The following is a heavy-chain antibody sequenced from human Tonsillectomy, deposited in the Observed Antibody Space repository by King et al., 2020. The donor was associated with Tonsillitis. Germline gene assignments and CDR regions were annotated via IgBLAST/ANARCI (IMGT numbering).Heavy chain of an antibody. Sequence: VQLQESGPGLVKPSETLSLTCTVSGGSVSSGASYWSWIRQPPDKGLEWIGYIFYSGSTNYNPSLKSRVTISVDTSKNQFSLKLSSVTAADTAVYYCARDLYSSGWYYFDYWGQGTLVTVSS. J-gene: IGHJ4*02. CDR3: ARDLYSSGWYYFDY. D-gene: IGHD6-19*01. CDR1: GGSVSSGASY. V-gene: IGHV4-61*08. CDR2: IFYSGST.